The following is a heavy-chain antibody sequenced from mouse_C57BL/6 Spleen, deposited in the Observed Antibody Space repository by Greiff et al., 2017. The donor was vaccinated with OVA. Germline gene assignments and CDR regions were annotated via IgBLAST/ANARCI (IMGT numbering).Heavy chain of an antibody. V-gene: IGHV1-80*01. CDR3: ARKTAQAHYFDY. CDR2: IYPGDGDT. Sequence: QVQLKESGAELVKPGASVKISCKASGYAFSSYWMNWVKQRPGKGLEWIGQIYPGDGDTNYNGKFKGKATLTADKSSSTAYMQLSSLTSEDSAVYFCARKTAQAHYFDYWGQGTTLTVSS. D-gene: IGHD3-2*02. J-gene: IGHJ2*01. CDR1: GYAFSSYW.